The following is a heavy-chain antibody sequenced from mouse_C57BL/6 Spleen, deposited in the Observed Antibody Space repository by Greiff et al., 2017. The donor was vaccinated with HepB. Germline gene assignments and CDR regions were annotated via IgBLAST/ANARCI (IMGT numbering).Heavy chain of an antibody. V-gene: IGHV1-37*01. Sequence: EVQLQQSGPELVKPGASVKISCKASGYTFTGYCMHWVKQSPGKSLEWIGSINPYNGDTYYNQKFKGKATLTVDKSSSTAHMKLLSLTSEDFAVYYCASSDGYGSLWFAYWGQGTLVTVSA. CDR2: INPYNGDT. CDR1: GYTFTGYC. D-gene: IGHD1-1*01. J-gene: IGHJ3*01. CDR3: ASSDGYGSLWFAY.